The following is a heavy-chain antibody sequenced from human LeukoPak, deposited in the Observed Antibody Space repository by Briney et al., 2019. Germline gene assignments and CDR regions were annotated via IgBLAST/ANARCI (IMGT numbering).Heavy chain of an antibody. Sequence: TSQTLSLTCTVSGGSIRRGGYYWSWIRQHTGTDLEWIGYIYHSGSTYYNPSLKSRVTISVDTSKNQFSLKLSSVTAADTAVYYCARVVVVAATDYGMDVWGKGTTVTVSS. D-gene: IGHD2-15*01. CDR1: GGSIRRGGYY. CDR2: IYHSGST. CDR3: ARVVVVAATDYGMDV. V-gene: IGHV4-31*03. J-gene: IGHJ6*04.